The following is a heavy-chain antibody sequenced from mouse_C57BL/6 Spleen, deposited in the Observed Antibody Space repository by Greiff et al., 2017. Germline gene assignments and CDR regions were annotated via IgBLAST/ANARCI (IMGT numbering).Heavy chain of an antibody. Sequence: VQLVESGAELVKPGASVKISCKASGYAFSSYWMNWVKQRPGKGLEWIGQIYPGDGDTNYNGKFKGKATLTADKSSSTAYMQLSSLTSEDSAVYFCARSGITTVVAYYFDYWGQGTTLTVSS. CDR3: ARSGITTVVAYYFDY. D-gene: IGHD1-1*01. CDR1: GYAFSSYW. J-gene: IGHJ2*01. V-gene: IGHV1-80*01. CDR2: IYPGDGDT.